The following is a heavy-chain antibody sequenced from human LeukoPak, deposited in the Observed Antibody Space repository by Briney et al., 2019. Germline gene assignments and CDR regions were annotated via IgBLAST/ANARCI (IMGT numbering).Heavy chain of an antibody. V-gene: IGHV3-30*03. D-gene: IGHD6-19*01. CDR1: GFTFSTYG. J-gene: IGHJ4*02. CDR2: TFYDGSKS. Sequence: PGGSLRLSCAASGFTFSTYGFHWVRQAPGKGLEWVAATFYDGSKSFYTDSVKGRFTISRDNSKNTLYLQMNSLRPEDTAVYYCARDRTVVVAGIGYWGQGTLVTVSS. CDR3: ARDRTVVVAGIGY.